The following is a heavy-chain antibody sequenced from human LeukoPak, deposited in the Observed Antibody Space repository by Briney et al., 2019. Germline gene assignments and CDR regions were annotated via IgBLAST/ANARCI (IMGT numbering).Heavy chain of an antibody. CDR3: ARRGQAAGSKGAFDY. D-gene: IGHD6-13*01. J-gene: IGHJ4*02. CDR2: IDYSGTT. V-gene: IGHV4-39*01. Sequence: TSETLSLTCTVSGGSISSGSYYWGWIRQPPGKGLEWIGSIDYSGTTYYNPSLKSRVTISVDTSKNQFSLKLSSVTAADTALYYCARRGQAAGSKGAFDYWGQGTLFTVSS. CDR1: GGSISSGSYY.